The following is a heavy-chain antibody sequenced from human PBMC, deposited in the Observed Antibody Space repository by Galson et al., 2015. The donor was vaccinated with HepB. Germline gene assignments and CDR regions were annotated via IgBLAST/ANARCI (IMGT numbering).Heavy chain of an antibody. Sequence: PGQGLEWMGWISAYNGNTNYAQKLQGRVTMTTDTSTSTAYMELRSLRSDDTAVYYCARDLRGYYYGSGSGGGYWGQGTLVTVSS. J-gene: IGHJ4*02. CDR2: ISAYNGNT. V-gene: IGHV1-18*01. D-gene: IGHD3-10*01. CDR3: ARDLRGYYYGSGSGGGY.